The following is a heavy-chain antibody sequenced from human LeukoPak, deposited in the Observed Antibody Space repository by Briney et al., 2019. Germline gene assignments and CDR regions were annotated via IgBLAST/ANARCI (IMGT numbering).Heavy chain of an antibody. Sequence: PSETLSLTCTVSGGSISSSSYYWGWIRQPPGKGLEWIGSIYYSGSTYYNPSLKSRVTISVDTSKNQFSLKLSSVTAADTAVYYCARVRRHYYDSSGYSLYYFDYWGQGTLVTVSS. CDR1: GGSISSSSYY. CDR3: ARVRRHYYDSSGYSLYYFDY. CDR2: IYYSGST. J-gene: IGHJ4*02. D-gene: IGHD3-22*01. V-gene: IGHV4-39*07.